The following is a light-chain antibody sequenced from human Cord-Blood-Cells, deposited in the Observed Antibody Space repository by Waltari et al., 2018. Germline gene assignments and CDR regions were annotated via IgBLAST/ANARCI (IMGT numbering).Light chain of an antibody. CDR1: QRVSSY. CDR3: QQRSNWPWT. Sequence: VFTLSLCTLSLHHQERATPACRASQRVSSYLAWYQQKPGQAPRLLIYDASNRDTGVPARFSGSGSGTDFTLTISSLEPEDFAVYYCQQRSNWPWTFGQGTKVEIK. CDR2: DAS. J-gene: IGKJ1*01. V-gene: IGKV3-11*01.